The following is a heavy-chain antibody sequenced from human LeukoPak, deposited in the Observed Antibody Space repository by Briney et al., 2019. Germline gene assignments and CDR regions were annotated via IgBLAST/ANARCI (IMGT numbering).Heavy chain of an antibody. CDR3: TTHYGSGSSNYYYYYMDV. D-gene: IGHD3-10*01. J-gene: IGHJ6*03. CDR1: GGSISSGDYY. V-gene: IGHV4-30-4*01. CDR2: IYYSGST. Sequence: SETLSLTCTVSGGSISSGDYYWSWIRQPPGKGLEWIGYIYYSGSTYYNPSLKSRVTISVDTSKNQFSLKLSSVTAADTAVYYCTTHYGSGSSNYYYYYMDVWGKGTTVTVSS.